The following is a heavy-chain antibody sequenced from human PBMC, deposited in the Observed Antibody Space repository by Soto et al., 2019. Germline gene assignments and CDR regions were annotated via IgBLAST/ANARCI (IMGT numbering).Heavy chain of an antibody. J-gene: IGHJ4*02. D-gene: IGHD2-15*01. CDR1: GFTFSSYS. CDR2: ISSSSSYI. V-gene: IGHV3-21*01. CDR3: AREGYCSGGSCYPGPVDY. Sequence: EVQLVESGGGLVKPGGSLRLSCAASGFTFSSYSMNWVRQAPGKGLEWVSSISSSSSYIYYADSVKGRFTISRDNAKNSLYLQMNSLRAEDTAVYYCAREGYCSGGSCYPGPVDYWGQGTLVTVSS.